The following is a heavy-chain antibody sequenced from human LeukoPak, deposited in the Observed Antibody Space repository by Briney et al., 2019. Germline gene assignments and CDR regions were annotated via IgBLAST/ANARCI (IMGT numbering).Heavy chain of an antibody. V-gene: IGHV4-39*06. J-gene: IGHJ4*02. CDR3: ARDLRTVTVYYFDY. D-gene: IGHD4-17*01. Sequence: SETLSLTCTVSGGSISSSSYYWGWIRQPPGKGLEWIGSIYYSGSTYYNPSLKSRVTISVDTSKNQFPLKLSSVTAADTAVYYCARDLRTVTVYYFDYWGQGTLVTVSS. CDR1: GGSISSSSYY. CDR2: IYYSGST.